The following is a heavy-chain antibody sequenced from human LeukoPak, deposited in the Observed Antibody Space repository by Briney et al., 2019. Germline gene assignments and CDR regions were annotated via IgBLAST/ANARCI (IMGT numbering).Heavy chain of an antibody. Sequence: GGSLRLSCAASGFTFSSYAMSWVRQAPGKGLEWVSAISGSGGSTYYADSVKGRFTISRDNSENMLYLQMNSLRAEDTAVYYCANNRLVVVITYYFDYWGQGTLVTVSS. CDR1: GFTFSSYA. CDR2: ISGSGGST. J-gene: IGHJ4*02. V-gene: IGHV3-23*01. CDR3: ANNRLVVVITYYFDY. D-gene: IGHD3-22*01.